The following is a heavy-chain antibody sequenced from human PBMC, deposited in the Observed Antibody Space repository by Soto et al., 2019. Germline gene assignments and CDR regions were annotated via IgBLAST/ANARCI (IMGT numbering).Heavy chain of an antibody. CDR1: GGNISSSSYY. D-gene: IGHD3-10*01. CDR3: AREGLLWFGEPRRNYYYYGMDV. V-gene: IGHV4-39*02. J-gene: IGHJ6*02. Sequence: SETLSLTSTVSGGNISSSSYYWGWIRTPPGKGLEWIGSIYYSGSTYYNPSLKSRVTISVDTSKNQFSLKLSSVTAADTAVYYCAREGLLWFGEPRRNYYYYGMDVWGQGTTVTVSS. CDR2: IYYSGST.